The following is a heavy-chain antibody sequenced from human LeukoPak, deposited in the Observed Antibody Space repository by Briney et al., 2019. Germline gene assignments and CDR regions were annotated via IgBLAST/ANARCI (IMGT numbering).Heavy chain of an antibody. CDR2: ISSSSSYT. J-gene: IGHJ6*04. D-gene: IGHD2-2*01. V-gene: IGHV3-11*06. Sequence: PGGSLRLSCAASGFTFSDYYMSWIRQAPGKGLEWVSYISSSSSYTNYADSVKGRFTISRDNAKNSLYLQMNSLRAEDTAVYYCARDRPAGTAASYYYYGMDVWGKGTTVTVSP. CDR1: GFTFSDYY. CDR3: ARDRPAGTAASYYYYGMDV.